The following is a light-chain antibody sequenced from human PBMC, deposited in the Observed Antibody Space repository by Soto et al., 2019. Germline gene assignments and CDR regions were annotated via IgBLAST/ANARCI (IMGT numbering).Light chain of an antibody. Sequence: DIQMTQSPSNLSASVGDRVTITFRASQSISTHLAWYQHKPGKAPKALIYDASTFESRVPSRFSGSGFGTEFTLTITTLQPDDCATYFCQQSNNYFGQGTEVEIK. CDR2: DAS. CDR1: QSISTH. V-gene: IGKV1-5*01. J-gene: IGKJ2*01. CDR3: QQSNNY.